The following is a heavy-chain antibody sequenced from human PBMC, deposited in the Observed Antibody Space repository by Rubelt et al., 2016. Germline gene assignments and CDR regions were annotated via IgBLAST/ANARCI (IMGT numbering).Heavy chain of an antibody. CDR1: GYTFTSYY. CDR2: INPSGGST. J-gene: IGHJ4*02. CDR3: ARAASTVTTLLELGY. D-gene: IGHD4-17*01. V-gene: IGHV1-46*01. Sequence: QVQLVQSGAEVKKPGASVKVSCKASGYTFTSYYMHWVRQAPGQGLEWMGIINPSGGSTSYAQKCQGRVTMTRDTSTSTVYMELSSLRSEDTAVYYCARAASTVTTLLELGYWGQGTLVTVSS.